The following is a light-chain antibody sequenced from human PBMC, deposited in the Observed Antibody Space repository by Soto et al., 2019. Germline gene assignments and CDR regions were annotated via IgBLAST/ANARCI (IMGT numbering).Light chain of an antibody. CDR2: GAS. CDR1: QSVSSSY. CDR3: QQYDNSPYT. Sequence: EIVLTQSPGTLSLSPGERATLSCRASQSVSSSYLVWYQQKPGQAPRLLIYGASTRPTGIPDRFSGSGSGTDFTLTISRLEPEDFAVYYCQQYDNSPYTFGQGTKLEIK. J-gene: IGKJ2*01. V-gene: IGKV3-20*01.